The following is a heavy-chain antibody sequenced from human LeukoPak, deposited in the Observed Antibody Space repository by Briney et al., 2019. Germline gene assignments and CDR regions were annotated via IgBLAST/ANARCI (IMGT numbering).Heavy chain of an antibody. Sequence: SETLSLTCTVSGGSISSYYWSWLRQPAGKGLEWIGRIYTSGSTNYNPSLKSRVTMSVDTSKNQFSLKLSSVTAADTAVYYCARDSQPIYYGSGNLPGYFDYWSQGTLVTVSS. CDR3: ARDSQPIYYGSGNLPGYFDY. J-gene: IGHJ4*02. CDR1: GGSISSYY. V-gene: IGHV4-4*07. CDR2: IYTSGST. D-gene: IGHD3-10*01.